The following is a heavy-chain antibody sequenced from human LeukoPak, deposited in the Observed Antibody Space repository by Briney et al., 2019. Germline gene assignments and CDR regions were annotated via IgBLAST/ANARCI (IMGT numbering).Heavy chain of an antibody. V-gene: IGHV3-33*01. Sequence: GGSLRLSCAASGFTFSSYAMHWVRQAPGKGLEWVAVIWYDGSSKYYGDSAKGRFTISRDNSENTLYLQMDSLRVEDTAVYYCARWGSGYNLFDYWGQGILVTVSS. CDR3: ARWGSGYNLFDY. CDR2: IWYDGSSK. CDR1: GFTFSSYA. D-gene: IGHD3-3*01. J-gene: IGHJ4*02.